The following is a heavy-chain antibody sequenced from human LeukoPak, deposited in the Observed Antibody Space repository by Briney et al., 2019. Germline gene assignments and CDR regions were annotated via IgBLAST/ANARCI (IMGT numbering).Heavy chain of an antibody. D-gene: IGHD6-19*01. Sequence: SETLSLTCTVSGGSISSYYWSWIRQPAAKGLEWIGRIYTSGGTNYNPSLKSRVTISVDTSKNQFSLKLSSVTAADTAVYYCAIEGESGWSNWFDPWGQGTLVTVSS. CDR1: GGSISSYY. V-gene: IGHV4-4*07. J-gene: IGHJ5*02. CDR3: AIEGESGWSNWFDP. CDR2: IYTSGGT.